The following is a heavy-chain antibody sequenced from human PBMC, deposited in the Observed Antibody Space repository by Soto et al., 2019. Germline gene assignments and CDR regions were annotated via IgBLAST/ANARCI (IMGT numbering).Heavy chain of an antibody. D-gene: IGHD4-4*01. CDR3: TRHVPNDYSNRFDY. V-gene: IGHV3-73*01. Sequence: GGSLRLSCAASGFTFSGSAMHWVRQASGKGQEWVGRIRSKANSYVTAYAASVKGSFTISRDDSKNTAYLQMNSLKTEDTAVYYCTRHVPNDYSNRFDYWGQGTLVTVSS. CDR1: GFTFSGSA. CDR2: IRSKANSYVT. J-gene: IGHJ4*02.